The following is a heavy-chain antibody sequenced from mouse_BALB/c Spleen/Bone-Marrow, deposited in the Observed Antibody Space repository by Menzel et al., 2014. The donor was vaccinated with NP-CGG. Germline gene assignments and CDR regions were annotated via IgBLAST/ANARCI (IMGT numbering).Heavy chain of an antibody. CDR2: ISGGGSYT. CDR3: ARHAYYDQTEVSFVY. Sequence: DVQLQESGGGLVKSGGSLKLSCAASGFTFNSYGMSWVRPTPEKRLEWVATISGGGSYTFYPDSVKGRFTISRDNAKNSLYLQLSSLRSEDTALYYCARHAYYDQTEVSFVYWGQGALVTVSA. CDR1: GFTFNSYG. J-gene: IGHJ3*01. V-gene: IGHV5-9-2*01. D-gene: IGHD2-4*01.